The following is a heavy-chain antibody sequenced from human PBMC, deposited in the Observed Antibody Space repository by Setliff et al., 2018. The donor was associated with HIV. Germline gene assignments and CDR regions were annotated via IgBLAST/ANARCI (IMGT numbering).Heavy chain of an antibody. CDR3: ARGGGRHSLDS. V-gene: IGHV3-66*02. J-gene: IGHJ5*01. Sequence: GESPKISCEASAFGVYNNYFTWVRQAPGKGLECVSVIFGGDATYYAESVQGRFTISRDSPRNKVYLQMNSLRPEDTALYYCARGGGRHSLDSWGQGSLVTVSS. CDR2: IFGGDAT. D-gene: IGHD3-16*01. CDR1: AFGVYNNY.